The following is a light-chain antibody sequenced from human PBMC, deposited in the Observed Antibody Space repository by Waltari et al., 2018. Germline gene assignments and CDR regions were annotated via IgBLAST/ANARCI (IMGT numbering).Light chain of an antibody. CDR1: QCVSSY. V-gene: IGKV3-11*01. CDR3: QQRSDWLLT. Sequence: EIVLTQSPATLSLSPGESATLSCRASQCVSSYLAWYQQKSGQAPRLPIYDASNRATGIPARFSGGGSGTDFTLTISSLEPEDFVVYYCQQRSDWLLTFGGGTKVEIK. J-gene: IGKJ4*01. CDR2: DAS.